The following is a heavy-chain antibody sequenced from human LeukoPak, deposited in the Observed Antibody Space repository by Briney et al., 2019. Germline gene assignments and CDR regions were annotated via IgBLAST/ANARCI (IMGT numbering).Heavy chain of an antibody. CDR1: GGSISSGDYY. CDR3: AGASWGAAVPFVDF. V-gene: IGHV4-30-4*08. CDR2: IYYSGST. D-gene: IGHD6-13*01. Sequence: PSETLSLTCTVSGGSISSGDYYWSWIRQPPGKGLEWIGYIYYSGSTYYNPSLKSRLTISLDTSKNQFSLKQTSVTAADTAVYYCAGASWGAAVPFVDFWGQGTLVTVSS. J-gene: IGHJ4*02.